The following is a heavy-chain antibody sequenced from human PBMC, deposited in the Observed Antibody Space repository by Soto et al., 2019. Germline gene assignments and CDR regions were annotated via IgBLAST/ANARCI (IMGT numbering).Heavy chain of an antibody. V-gene: IGHV4-61*01. CDR1: GGSVSSGSYY. Sequence: QVQLQESGPGLVKPSETLSLTCTVSGGSVSSGSYYRSWIRQPPGKGLEWIGYIYYSGSTNYNPSLKSRVTISVDTSKNQFSLKLSSVTAADTAVYYCARDLGDGYNPYFDYWGQGTLVTVSS. J-gene: IGHJ4*02. CDR3: ARDLGDGYNPYFDY. CDR2: IYYSGST. D-gene: IGHD5-12*01.